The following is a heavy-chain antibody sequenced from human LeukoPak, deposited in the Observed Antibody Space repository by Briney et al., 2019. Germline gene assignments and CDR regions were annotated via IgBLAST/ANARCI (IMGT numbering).Heavy chain of an antibody. Sequence: ASVKVSCKASGYTFTGYWLHWVRQAPGQGLEWVGWFNPNSGVAEYAQKLQGRVTMTSDTSISTAYMEVSRLTFDDTAVYYCACGYSWAYWGQGTLVTVSS. CDR1: GYTFTGYW. CDR2: FNPNSGVA. V-gene: IGHV1-2*02. CDR3: ACGYSWAY. D-gene: IGHD2-2*03. J-gene: IGHJ4*02.